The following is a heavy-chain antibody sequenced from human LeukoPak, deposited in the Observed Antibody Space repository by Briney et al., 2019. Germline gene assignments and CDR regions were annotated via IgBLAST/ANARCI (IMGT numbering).Heavy chain of an antibody. D-gene: IGHD5-12*01. CDR2: INPNSGGT. CDR3: ARVQRGYSGYELGY. CDR1: GYAFTGYY. V-gene: IGHV1-2*04. J-gene: IGHJ4*02. Sequence: ASVKVSCKASGYAFTGYYMHWVRQAPGQGLEWMGWINPNSGGTNYAQKFQGWVTMTRDTSISTAYMELSRLRSDDTAVYYCARVQRGYSGYELGYWGQGTLVTVSS.